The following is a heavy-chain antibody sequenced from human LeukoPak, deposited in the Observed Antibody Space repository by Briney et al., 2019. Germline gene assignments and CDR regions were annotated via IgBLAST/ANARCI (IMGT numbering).Heavy chain of an antibody. D-gene: IGHD2-2*02. CDR1: GYTFTGYY. J-gene: IGHJ4*02. CDR2: INPNSGGT. CDR3: AREDCSSTSCDTVFDY. V-gene: IGHV1-2*02. Sequence: GESLKISCKGSGYTFTGYYMHWVRQAPGQGLEWMGWINPNSGGTNYAQKFQGRVTMTRDTSISTAYMELSRLRSDDTAVYYCAREDCSSTSCDTVFDYWGQGTLVTVSS.